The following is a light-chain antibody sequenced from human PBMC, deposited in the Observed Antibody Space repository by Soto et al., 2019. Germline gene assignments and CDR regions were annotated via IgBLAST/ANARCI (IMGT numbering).Light chain of an antibody. V-gene: IGLV2-11*01. CDR1: SCDVGAYNY. J-gene: IGLJ1*01. CDR3: CSYAGSYIYV. CDR2: DVS. Sequence: QSALTQPRSVSGSPGQSVTISCTGTSCDVGAYNYVSWYQQFPDKAPKLMIYDVSERPSGVPDRFSGSKSGNTASLTISGLQAEDEADYYCCSYAGSYIYVFGSGTKVTVL.